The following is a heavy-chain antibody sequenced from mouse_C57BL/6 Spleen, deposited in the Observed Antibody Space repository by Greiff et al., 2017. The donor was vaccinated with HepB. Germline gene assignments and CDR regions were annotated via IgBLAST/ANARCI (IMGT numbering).Heavy chain of an antibody. CDR2: IDPSDSYT. V-gene: IGHV1-59*01. J-gene: IGHJ2*01. D-gene: IGHD2-2*01. CDR3: ARSRSTMVSYYFDY. Sequence: QVQLQQPGAELVRPGTSVKLSCKASGYTFTSYWMHWVKQRPGQGLEWIGVIDPSDSYTNYNQKFKGKATLTVDTSSSTAYMQLSRLTSADSAVYYCARSRSTMVSYYFDYWGQGTTLTVSS. CDR1: GYTFTSYW.